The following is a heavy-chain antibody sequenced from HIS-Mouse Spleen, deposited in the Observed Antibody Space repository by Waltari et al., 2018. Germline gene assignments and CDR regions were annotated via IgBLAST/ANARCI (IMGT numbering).Heavy chain of an antibody. J-gene: IGHJ3*02. V-gene: IGHV4-34*01. D-gene: IGHD3-22*01. CDR3: ARGGVVVMPDAFDI. Sequence: QVQLQQWGAGLLKPSATLSLTCAVYGGSFSSYYWIWIRQPPGQGLEWIGEINHSGSTNYNPSLKSRVTISVDTSKNQFSLKLSSVTAADTAVYYCARGGVVVMPDAFDIWGQGTMVTVSS. CDR1: GGSFSSYY. CDR2: INHSGST.